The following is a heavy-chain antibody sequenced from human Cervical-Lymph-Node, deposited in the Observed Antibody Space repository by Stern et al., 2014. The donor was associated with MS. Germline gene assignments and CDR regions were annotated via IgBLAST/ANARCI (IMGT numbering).Heavy chain of an antibody. J-gene: IGHJ5*02. CDR1: GFTFGDYA. D-gene: IGHD1-26*01. Sequence: EVQLVESGGGLVQSGRSLRLSCAASGFTFGDYAMHWVWQGPGKGLEWDSGISWNSGDIGYADSVKGRFTISRDNAKNSLYLQMHSLRAEDTALYYCAKGIGRATSWWFDPWGQGTLVTVSS. V-gene: IGHV3-9*01. CDR3: AKGIGRATSWWFDP. CDR2: ISWNSGDI.